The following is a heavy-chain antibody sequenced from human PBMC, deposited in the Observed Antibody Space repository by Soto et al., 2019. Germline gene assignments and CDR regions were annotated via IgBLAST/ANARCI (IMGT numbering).Heavy chain of an antibody. CDR2: VFHSGIT. CDR3: TKDEAGSPFRY. D-gene: IGHD3-10*01. Sequence: VQLRESGPGQVKTSGTLSLTCAVSGGSMKTTNWWSWVRQPPAKGLEWIGEVFHSGITRYNPSLKCRATVSVDTSKNQSFLALASVTAADTAVYYCTKDEAGSPFRYWGQGALVTVSS. V-gene: IGHV4-4*02. J-gene: IGHJ4*02. CDR1: GGSMKTTNW.